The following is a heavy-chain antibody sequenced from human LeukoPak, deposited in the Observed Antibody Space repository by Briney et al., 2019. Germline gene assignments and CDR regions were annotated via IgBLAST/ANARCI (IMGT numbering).Heavy chain of an antibody. D-gene: IGHD3-16*01. CDR1: VYTFTSYD. V-gene: IGHV1-8*01. CDR2: MNPNSGNT. CDR3: ASLAGGSYYYYGMDV. J-gene: IGHJ6*02. Sequence: GASVNVSCKASVYTFTSYDINWVRQATGQGLEWMGWMNPNSGNTGYAQKFQGRVTMTRNTSISTAYMELSSLRSEDTAVYYCASLAGGSYYYYGMDVWGQGTTVTVSS.